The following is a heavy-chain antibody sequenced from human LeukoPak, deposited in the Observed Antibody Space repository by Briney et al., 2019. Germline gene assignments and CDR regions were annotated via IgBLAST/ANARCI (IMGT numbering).Heavy chain of an antibody. V-gene: IGHV4-39*07. CDR3: ARDVVVSVTTRFDY. Sequence: SETLSLTCTVSGGSISSSSYYWGWIRQPPGKGLEWIGSIYYSGSTYYNPSLKSRVTISVDTSKNQFSLKLSSVTAADTAVYYCARDVVVSVTTRFDYWGQGTLVTVSS. CDR2: IYYSGST. D-gene: IGHD4-17*01. J-gene: IGHJ4*02. CDR1: GGSISSSSYY.